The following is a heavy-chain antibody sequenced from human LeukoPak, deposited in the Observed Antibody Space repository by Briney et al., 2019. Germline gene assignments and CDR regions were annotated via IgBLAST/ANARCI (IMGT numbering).Heavy chain of an antibody. J-gene: IGHJ4*02. CDR3: ARDRMILGVPFDY. CDR1: GYTFTSYT. Sequence: GASVKVSCKASGYTFTSYTINWVRQAPGQGLEWMGWISVHNGNTKYAQKLQGRVALTTDTSTSTAYMELRSLRSDATAVYYCARDRMILGVPFDYWGQGTLVTVSS. CDR2: ISVHNGNT. V-gene: IGHV1-18*01. D-gene: IGHD3-10*01.